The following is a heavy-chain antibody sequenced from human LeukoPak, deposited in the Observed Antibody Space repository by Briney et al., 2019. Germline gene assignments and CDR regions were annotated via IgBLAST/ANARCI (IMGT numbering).Heavy chain of an antibody. CDR3: AKTAVAGYSYHYMDV. CDR2: ISGSGGST. V-gene: IGHV3-23*01. D-gene: IGHD6-13*01. J-gene: IGHJ6*03. CDR1: GFSFSSYA. Sequence: GGSLRLSCAASGFSFSSYAMTWVRQAPGKGLDWVSGISGSGGSTYYADSVKGRFTISRDNSRKTLYLQMRNLRAEDTAVYYCAKTAVAGYSYHYMDVWGKGTTVTVSS.